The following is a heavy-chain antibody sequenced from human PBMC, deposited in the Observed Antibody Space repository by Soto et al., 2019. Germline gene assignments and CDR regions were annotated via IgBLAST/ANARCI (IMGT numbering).Heavy chain of an antibody. CDR3: AKDKPGTTSFDD. Sequence: EVQLLESGGGLVQPGGSLRLSCEASAFTISRYAMSWVRQAPGKGLEWVSAISDSGDTTHYADSVKVRFTISRDTSKSTLYLQMNTLRAEDTAVYYCAKDKPGTTSFDDWGQGTLVIVSS. V-gene: IGHV3-23*01. J-gene: IGHJ4*02. D-gene: IGHD1-1*01. CDR2: ISDSGDTT. CDR1: AFTISRYA.